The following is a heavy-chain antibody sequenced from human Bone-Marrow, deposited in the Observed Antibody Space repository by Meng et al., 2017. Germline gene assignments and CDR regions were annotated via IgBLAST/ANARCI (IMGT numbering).Heavy chain of an antibody. Sequence: SVKVSCKASGCTFSSYTISWVRQAPGQGLEWMGRIIPILGIANYAQKFQGRVTITADKSTSTAYMELSSLRSEDTAVYYCARDVSDGYNQIIGPGYDYWGQGTLVTVSS. D-gene: IGHD5-24*01. CDR2: IIPILGIA. CDR1: GCTFSSYT. V-gene: IGHV1-69*04. CDR3: ARDVSDGYNQIIGPGYDY. J-gene: IGHJ4*02.